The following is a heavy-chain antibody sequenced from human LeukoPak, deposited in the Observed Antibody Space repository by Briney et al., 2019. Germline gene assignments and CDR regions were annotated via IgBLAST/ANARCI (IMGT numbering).Heavy chain of an antibody. V-gene: IGHV4-61*02. CDR2: IYSDGRS. Sequence: SETLSLTCTISGGSVTSVISSWSWVRQPAGKGLEWIGRIYSDGRSDYRPSLTSRVTMSVDTSRNQFSLKLSSVTAADTAVYYCARRKDQLLSYPKNWFDPWGQGTLVTVSS. CDR1: GGSVTSVISS. CDR3: ARRKDQLLSYPKNWFDP. D-gene: IGHD2-2*01. J-gene: IGHJ5*02.